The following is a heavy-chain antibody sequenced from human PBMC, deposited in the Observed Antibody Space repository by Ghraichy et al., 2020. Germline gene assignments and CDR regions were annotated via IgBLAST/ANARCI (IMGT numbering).Heavy chain of an antibody. Sequence: ASVKVSCKASGYTFTGYYMHWVRQAPGQGLEWMGWINPNSGGTNYAQKFQGWVTMTRDTSISTAYMELSRLRSDDTAVYYCARDRGTYYDFWSGYPIGYYGMDVWGQGTTVTVSS. CDR3: ARDRGTYYDFWSGYPIGYYGMDV. CDR2: INPNSGGT. V-gene: IGHV1-2*04. D-gene: IGHD3-3*01. CDR1: GYTFTGYY. J-gene: IGHJ6*02.